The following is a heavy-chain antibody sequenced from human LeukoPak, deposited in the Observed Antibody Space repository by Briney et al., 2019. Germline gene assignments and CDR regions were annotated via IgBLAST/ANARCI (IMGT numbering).Heavy chain of an antibody. D-gene: IGHD5-12*01. Sequence: SQTLSLTCTVSGGSISSGSYYWSWLRQPAGKGLEWIGRIYTSGSTNYNPSLKSRVTISVDTSKTQFSLKLSSVTPADTAVYCCSREIRGYRGYGGLVGYWGQGTLVNGSS. CDR3: SREIRGYRGYGGLVGY. CDR1: GGSISSGSYY. CDR2: IYTSGST. J-gene: IGHJ4*02. V-gene: IGHV4-61*02.